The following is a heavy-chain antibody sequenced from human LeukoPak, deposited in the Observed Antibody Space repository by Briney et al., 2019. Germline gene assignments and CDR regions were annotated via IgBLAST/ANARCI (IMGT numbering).Heavy chain of an antibody. J-gene: IGHJ5*02. CDR1: GGSISSGDYY. D-gene: IGHD2-2*01. CDR2: IYYSGST. V-gene: IGHV4-30-4*01. CDR3: AREEIVVVPAAMAYNWFDP. Sequence: PSQTLSLTCTVSGGSISSGDYYWSWIRQPPGKGLEWIGYIYYSGSTYYNPSLKSRVTISVDTSKNQFSLKLSSVTAADTAVYYCAREEIVVVPAAMAYNWFDPWGQGTLVTVSS.